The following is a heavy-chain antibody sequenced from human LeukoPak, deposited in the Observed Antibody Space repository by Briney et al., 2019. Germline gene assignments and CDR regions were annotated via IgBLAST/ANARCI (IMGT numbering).Heavy chain of an antibody. D-gene: IGHD3-22*01. CDR2: ISAYNGNT. CDR3: ARGPYYYDSSGYHFDY. CDR1: GYTFTSYG. V-gene: IGHV1-18*01. Sequence: GASVKVSCKASGYTFTSYGISWVRQAPGQGLEWMGWISAYNGNTNYAQKLQGRVTMTTDTSTSTAYMELRSLRSDDTAVYYCARGPYYYDSSGYHFDYWGQGTLVTVSS. J-gene: IGHJ4*02.